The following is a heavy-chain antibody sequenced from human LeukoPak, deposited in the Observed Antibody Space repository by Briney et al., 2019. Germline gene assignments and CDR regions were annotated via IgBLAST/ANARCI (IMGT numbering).Heavy chain of an antibody. V-gene: IGHV1-69*02. CDR1: GGTFSSYT. D-gene: IGHD3-3*01. CDR3: ARGSITIFRVVIHAFDI. Sequence: SVKVSCKASGGTFSSYTISWVRQAPGQGLEWMGRIIPILGIANYAQKFQGRVTITADKSASTAYMELSSLRSEDTAVYYCARGSITIFRVVIHAFDIWGQGTMVTVSS. J-gene: IGHJ3*02. CDR2: IIPILGIA.